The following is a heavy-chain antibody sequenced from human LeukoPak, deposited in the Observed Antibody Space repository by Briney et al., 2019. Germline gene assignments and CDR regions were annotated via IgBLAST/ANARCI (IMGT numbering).Heavy chain of an antibody. CDR3: ARERGGVTVTA. CDR2: IYHSGST. CDR1: GYSISSGYY. Sequence: SETLSLTCTVSGYSISSGYYWGWIRPPPGKGLEWIGSIYHSGSTYYNPSLKSRVTISVDTSKNQFSLKLSSVTAADTAVYYCARERGGVTVTAWGQGTMVTVSS. D-gene: IGHD4-17*01. V-gene: IGHV4-38-2*02. J-gene: IGHJ3*01.